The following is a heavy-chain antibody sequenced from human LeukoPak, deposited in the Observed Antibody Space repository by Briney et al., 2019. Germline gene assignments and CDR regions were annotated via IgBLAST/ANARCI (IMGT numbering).Heavy chain of an antibody. Sequence: GGSLRLSCTASGFTFDDYAMHWVRQAPGKGLEWVSGISWASGSIGYEDSVKGRCTISRDNAENSLYPQMKSHRPDEMALYYCAKASSRSFSSGYYGNAFDIWGQGTMVTVSS. V-gene: IGHV3-9*03. CDR2: ISWASGSI. D-gene: IGHD6-19*01. CDR1: GFTFDDYA. J-gene: IGHJ3*02. CDR3: AKASSRSFSSGYYGNAFDI.